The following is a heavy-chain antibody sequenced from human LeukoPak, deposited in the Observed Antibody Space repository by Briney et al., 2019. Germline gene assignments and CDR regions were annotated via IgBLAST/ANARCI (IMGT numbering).Heavy chain of an antibody. Sequence: GGSLRLSCAASGFTFSSYGMHWVRQAPGKGLEWVAVIWYDGSNKYYADSVKGRFTISRDNSKNTLYLQMNSLRAEDTAVYYCASLDLTLLDAFDIWGQGTMVTVSS. CDR2: IWYDGSNK. J-gene: IGHJ3*02. CDR3: ASLDLTLLDAFDI. CDR1: GFTFSSYG. V-gene: IGHV3-33*01. D-gene: IGHD3-9*01.